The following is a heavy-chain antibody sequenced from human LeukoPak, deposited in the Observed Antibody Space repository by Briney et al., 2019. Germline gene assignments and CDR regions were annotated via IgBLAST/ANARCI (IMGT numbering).Heavy chain of an antibody. V-gene: IGHV3-9*01. J-gene: IGHJ6*02. CDR3: AKDSGYDLPAANFGMDV. Sequence: GRSLRLSCAASGFTFDDYAMHWVRQAPGKGLEWVSGISWNSGSIGYADSVKGRFTISRDNAKNSLYLQMNSLRAEDTALYYCAKDSGYDLPAANFGMDVWGQGTTVTVSS. CDR1: GFTFDDYA. CDR2: ISWNSGSI. D-gene: IGHD5-12*01.